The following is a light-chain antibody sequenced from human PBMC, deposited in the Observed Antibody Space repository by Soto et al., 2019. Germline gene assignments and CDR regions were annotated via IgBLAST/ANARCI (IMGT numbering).Light chain of an antibody. Sequence: IQLTQSQCSLSASVGERLPLTCLASQSISSYLNWYQQKPGKAPKLLIYDAPSLQSGVPSRFGGSGSGTDFTLTITSLLPDDCATYYCQQLNSYLSITFGQGTRLEIK. CDR3: QQLNSYLSIT. CDR1: QSISSY. J-gene: IGKJ5*01. V-gene: IGKV1-13*02. CDR2: DAP.